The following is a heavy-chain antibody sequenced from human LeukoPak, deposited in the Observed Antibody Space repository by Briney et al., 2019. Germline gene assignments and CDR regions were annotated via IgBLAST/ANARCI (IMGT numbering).Heavy chain of an antibody. CDR3: ARLDSSYYFDY. CDR1: GGSISSGSYS. D-gene: IGHD1-1*01. V-gene: IGHV4-61*09. J-gene: IGHJ4*02. Sequence: SQTLSLTCTVSGGSISSGSYSWSWIRQPAGKGLEWIGHIYYSGSTNYNPSLKSRVTISVDPPKNQFSLKLSSVTAADTAVYYCARLDSSYYFDYWGRGTLVTVSS. CDR2: IYYSGST.